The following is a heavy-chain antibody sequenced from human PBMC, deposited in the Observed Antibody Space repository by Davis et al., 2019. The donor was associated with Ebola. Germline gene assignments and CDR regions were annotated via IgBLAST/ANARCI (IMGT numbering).Heavy chain of an antibody. CDR2: INHSGST. CDR1: GGSFSGYY. CDR3: ARARSGWDEIDAFDI. Sequence: SETLSLTCAVYGGSFSGYYWSWICQPPGKGLEWIGEINHSGSTNYNPSLKSRVTISVDTSKNQFSLKLSSVTAADTAVYYCARARSGWDEIDAFDIWGQGTMVTVSS. V-gene: IGHV4-34*01. J-gene: IGHJ3*02. D-gene: IGHD6-19*01.